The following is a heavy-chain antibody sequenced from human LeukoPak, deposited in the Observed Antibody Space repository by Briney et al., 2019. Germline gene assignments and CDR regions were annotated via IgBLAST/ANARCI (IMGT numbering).Heavy chain of an antibody. CDR1: GVSISSGSYY. J-gene: IGHJ4*02. V-gene: IGHV4-61*02. Sequence: KPSETLSLTCTVSGVSISSGSYYWSWIRQPAGKGLEWIGRIYTSGSTNYNPSLKSRVTISVDTSKNQFSLKLSSVTAADTAVYYCARENVVLYYFDYWGQGTLVTVSS. CDR3: ARENVVLYYFDY. CDR2: IYTSGST. D-gene: IGHD2-15*01.